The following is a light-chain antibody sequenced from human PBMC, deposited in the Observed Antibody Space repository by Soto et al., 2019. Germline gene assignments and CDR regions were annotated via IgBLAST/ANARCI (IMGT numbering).Light chain of an antibody. Sequence: AIQLTQSPSSLSASLGDRVTITCRSSQGITSAIAWYRQKPGMAPELLIYDVSTLASGVTSRFSGSGSGTDFTLTIIALQPEDFATSYCQQFSTYPLTFGGGTKVDIK. CDR1: QGITSA. V-gene: IGKV1-13*02. J-gene: IGKJ4*01. CDR3: QQFSTYPLT. CDR2: DVS.